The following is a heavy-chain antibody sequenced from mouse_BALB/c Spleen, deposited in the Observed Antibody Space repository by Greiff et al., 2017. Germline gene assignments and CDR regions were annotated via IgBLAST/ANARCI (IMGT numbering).Heavy chain of an antibody. CDR1: GFTFSNYW. CDR2: IRLKSNNYAT. J-gene: IGHJ4*01. V-gene: IGHV6-6*02. CDR3: TRRYYRYEGGAMDY. D-gene: IGHD2-14*01. Sequence: DVKLVESGGGLVQPGGSMKLSCVASGFTFSNYWMNWVRQSPEKGLEWVAEIRLKSNNYATHYAESVKGRFTISRDDSKSSVYLQMNNLRAEDTGIYYCTRRYYRYEGGAMDYWGQGTSVTVSS.